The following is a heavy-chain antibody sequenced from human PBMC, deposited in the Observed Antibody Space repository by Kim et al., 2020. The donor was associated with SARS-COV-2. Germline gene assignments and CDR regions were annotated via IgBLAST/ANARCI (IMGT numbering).Heavy chain of an antibody. V-gene: IGHV3-74*01. CDR2: INNNGLVI. J-gene: IGHJ4*02. CDR3: VAALGDY. CDR1: GFTFSNFW. Sequence: GGSLRLSCAASGFTFSNFWMHWVRQVPGKGLVWVSRINNNGLVITYADSVKGRCTISRDNAKNILYLQLNSLRAEDTGVYYCVAALGDYWGQGVLVTISS. D-gene: IGHD2-15*01.